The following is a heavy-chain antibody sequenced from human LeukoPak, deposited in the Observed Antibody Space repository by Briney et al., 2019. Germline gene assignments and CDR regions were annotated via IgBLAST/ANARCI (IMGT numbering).Heavy chain of an antibody. CDR3: ARGSTFYDSSGYYNCFDH. V-gene: IGHV4-30-4*07. CDR2: VYYSGNT. J-gene: IGHJ5*02. CDR1: GGSISSGDYS. Sequence: SSETLSLTCAVSGGSISSGDYSWHWIRQPPGKGLEWIGYVYYSGNTYYNPSLKSRVTISVDTSKNQFSLKLSSVTAADTAVYYCARGSTFYDSSGYYNCFDHWGQGTLVTVSS. D-gene: IGHD3-22*01.